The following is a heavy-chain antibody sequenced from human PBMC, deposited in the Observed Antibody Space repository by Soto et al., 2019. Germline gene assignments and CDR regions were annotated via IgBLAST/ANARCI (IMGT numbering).Heavy chain of an antibody. Sequence: EVQVVESGGGLVQPGGSLRVSCAASELTFSSFWVSWVRQAPGKGLERVADINEDGTEKYYADAVKGRFTISRDNAKNSLYLQMNNLRAGDTAVYFCAKSPMVRTFHYGMDVWGQGTTVTVSS. CDR2: INEDGTEK. CDR3: AKSPMVRTFHYGMDV. D-gene: IGHD2-8*01. V-gene: IGHV3-7*05. J-gene: IGHJ6*02. CDR1: ELTFSSFW.